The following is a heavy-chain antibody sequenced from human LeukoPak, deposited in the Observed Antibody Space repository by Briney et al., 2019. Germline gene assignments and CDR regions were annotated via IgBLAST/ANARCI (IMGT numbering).Heavy chain of an antibody. CDR2: INPNSGGT. V-gene: IGHV1-2*02. CDR1: GYTFTGYY. Sequence: GASVKVSCKASGYTFTGYYMHWVRQAPGQGLEWMGWINPNSGGTNYEQKFQGRVTMTRDTSISTAYMELSRLRSDDTAVYYCARVQVSNFLNLMYYYDSSGPSRAFDIWGQGTMVTVSS. D-gene: IGHD3-22*01. J-gene: IGHJ3*02. CDR3: ARVQVSNFLNLMYYYDSSGPSRAFDI.